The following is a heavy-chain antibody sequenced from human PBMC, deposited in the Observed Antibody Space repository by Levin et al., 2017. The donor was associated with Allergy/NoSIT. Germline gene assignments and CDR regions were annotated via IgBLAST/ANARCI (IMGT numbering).Heavy chain of an antibody. V-gene: IGHV5-51*01. D-gene: IGHD6-13*01. CDR3: ARQFSSTWSFFDY. CDR1: GYSFPSYW. J-gene: IGHJ4*02. Sequence: SGESLKISCKGSGYSFPSYWIGWVRQMPGKGLEWMGIIYAGDSETRYSPSFQGQVTFSADKSISTAYLQWSSLKASDTAMYYCARQFSSTWSFFDYWGQGALVTVSS. CDR2: IYAGDSET.